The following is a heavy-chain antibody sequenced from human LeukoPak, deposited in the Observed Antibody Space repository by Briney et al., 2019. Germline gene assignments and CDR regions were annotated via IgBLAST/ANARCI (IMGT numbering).Heavy chain of an antibody. J-gene: IGHJ5*02. V-gene: IGHV4-34*01. CDR2: INHSGST. CDR3: ARGGIVATSNKQNWFDP. Sequence: SETLSLTCAVYGGSFSGYYWSWIRQPPGKGLEWIGEINHSGSTNYNPSLKSRVTISVDTSKNQFSLKLSSVTAADTAVYYCARGGIVATSNKQNWFDPWGQGTLVTVS. D-gene: IGHD5-12*01. CDR1: GGSFSGYY.